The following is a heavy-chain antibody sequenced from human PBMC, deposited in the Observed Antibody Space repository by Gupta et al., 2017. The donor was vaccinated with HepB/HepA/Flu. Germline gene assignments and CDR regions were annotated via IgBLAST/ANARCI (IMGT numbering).Heavy chain of an antibody. CDR2: IIPILGIA. CDR3: AISFELEYSGYETGY. J-gene: IGHJ4*02. CDR1: GGTFSSYA. V-gene: IGHV1-69*04. D-gene: IGHD5-12*01. Sequence: QVQLVQSGAEVKKPGSSVKVSCKASGGTFSSYAISWVRLAPGQGLEWMGRIIPILGIANYAQKFQGRVTITADKSTSTAYMELSSLRSEDTAVYYCAISFELEYSGYETGYWGQGTLVTVSS.